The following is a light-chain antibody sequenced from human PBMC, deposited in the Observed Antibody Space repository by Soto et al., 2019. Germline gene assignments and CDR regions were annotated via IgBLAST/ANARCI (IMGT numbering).Light chain of an antibody. CDR3: QQYSNWPPIT. J-gene: IGKJ5*01. V-gene: IGKV3-15*01. CDR1: QSVSIH. CDR2: DTS. Sequence: ETVMTQSPGTLSVSLGERATLSCRASQSVSIHLAWYQQKPGQAPRLLIYDTSTRATGIPARFSGSGSGTEFTLTISSLKSEDFAVYYCQQYSNWPPITFGQGKRMEIK.